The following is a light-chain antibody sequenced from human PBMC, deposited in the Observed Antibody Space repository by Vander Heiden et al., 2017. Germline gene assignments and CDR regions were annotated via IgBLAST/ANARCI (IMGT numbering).Light chain of an antibody. V-gene: IGKV1-17*01. J-gene: IGKJ4*01. CDR1: QSIRND. CDR2: AVS. Sequence: DIQMTQSPSSLSASVGDSVTITCRASQSIRNDLGWYQQKPGKAPKRLIYAVSSLQSGVRSRFSDNGSGTEFSLRIISLQLEDLATYYCRQQNSGPLTFSGGTKVDIK. CDR3: RQQNSGPLT.